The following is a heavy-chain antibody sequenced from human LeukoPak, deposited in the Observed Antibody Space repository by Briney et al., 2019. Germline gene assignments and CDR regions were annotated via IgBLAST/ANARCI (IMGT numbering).Heavy chain of an antibody. CDR2: IRYDGSDE. Sequence: GGSLRLSCAASGFTFSNYGIHWVRQAPGKGLEWVAFIRYDGSDEYYAESVKGRFTISRDNSKNTLHLQMNSLRDEDRAVYYCARYTVTIIAAAANDAFDIWGQGTMVTVSS. J-gene: IGHJ3*02. CDR1: GFTFSNYG. V-gene: IGHV3-30*02. D-gene: IGHD6-13*01. CDR3: ARYTVTIIAAAANDAFDI.